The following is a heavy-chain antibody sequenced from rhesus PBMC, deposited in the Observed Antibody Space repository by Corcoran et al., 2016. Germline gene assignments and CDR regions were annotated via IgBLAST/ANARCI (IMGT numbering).Heavy chain of an antibody. CDR2: IYGGIGSP. CDR3: ASRRYSSWLNAFDF. V-gene: IGHV4-147*01. CDR1: GGSISSNY. J-gene: IGHJ3*01. Sequence: QVQLQESGPGLVKPSETLSLTCAVSGGSISSNYWSWIRQSPGKGLEWIGYIYGGIGSPSYNPSLKSRVTISTDTSKNQFSLKLSAVTAAYTAVYYCASRRYSSWLNAFDFWGQGLRVTVSS. D-gene: IGHD6-13*01.